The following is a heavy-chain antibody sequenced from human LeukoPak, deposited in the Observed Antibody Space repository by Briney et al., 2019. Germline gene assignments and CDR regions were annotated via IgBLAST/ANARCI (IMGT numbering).Heavy chain of an antibody. CDR3: AKGGLGYYYMDV. D-gene: IGHD3-16*01. Sequence: GGSLRLSCAASGFTFDDYAMHWVRQAPGKGLEWGSLISCDVGSTYYADSVKGRFTISRDNSKNSLYLQMNSLRAEDTALYYCAKGGLGYYYMDVWGKGTTVTVSS. V-gene: IGHV3-43D*04. J-gene: IGHJ6*03. CDR2: ISCDVGST. CDR1: GFTFDDYA.